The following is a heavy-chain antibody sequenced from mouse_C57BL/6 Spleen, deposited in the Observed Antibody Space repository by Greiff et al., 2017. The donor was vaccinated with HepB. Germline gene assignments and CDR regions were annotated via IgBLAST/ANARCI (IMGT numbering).Heavy chain of an antibody. V-gene: IGHV3-6*01. CDR2: ISYDGSN. CDR1: GYSITSGYY. D-gene: IGHD3-2*02. CDR3: AREDSSGPYYFDY. J-gene: IGHJ2*01. Sequence: EVQLVESGPGLVKPSQSLSLTCSVTGYSITSGYYWNWIRQFPGNKLEWMGYISYDGSNNYNPSLKNRISITRDTSKNQFFLKLNSVTTEDTATYYCAREDSSGPYYFDYWGQGTTLTVSS.